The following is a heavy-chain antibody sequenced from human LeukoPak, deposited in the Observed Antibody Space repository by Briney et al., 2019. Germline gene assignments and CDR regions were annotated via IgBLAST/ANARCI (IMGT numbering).Heavy chain of an antibody. CDR1: GYGFTSYW. J-gene: IGHJ4*02. CDR2: IYPGDSDT. Sequence: GESLKISCKGSGYGFTSYWIGWVRQMPGKGLEWMGIIYPGDSDTRYSPSFQGQVTISADKSISTAYLQWSSLQASDTAMYYCARLDVDTAMVTVYYFDYWGQGTLVTVSS. D-gene: IGHD5-18*01. V-gene: IGHV5-51*01. CDR3: ARLDVDTAMVTVYYFDY.